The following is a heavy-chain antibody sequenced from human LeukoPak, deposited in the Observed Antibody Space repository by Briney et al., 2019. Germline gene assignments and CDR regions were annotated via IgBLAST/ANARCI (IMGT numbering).Heavy chain of an antibody. D-gene: IGHD3-9*01. J-gene: IGHJ4*02. CDR1: GFTFSSYS. Sequence: PGGSLRLFCAASGFTFSSYSMNWVRQAPGKGLEWVSSISSSSSYIYYADSVKGRFTISRDNAKNSLYLQMNSLRAEDTAVYYCARDLYYDILTGYSPPFDYWGQGTLVTVSS. CDR2: ISSSSSYI. CDR3: ARDLYYDILTGYSPPFDY. V-gene: IGHV3-21*01.